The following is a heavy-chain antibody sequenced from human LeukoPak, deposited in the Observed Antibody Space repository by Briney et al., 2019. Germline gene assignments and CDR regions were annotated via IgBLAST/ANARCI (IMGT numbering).Heavy chain of an antibody. CDR3: ARDYDSSGYDAFDI. J-gene: IGHJ3*02. CDR2: IYPGDSDT. D-gene: IGHD3-22*01. V-gene: IGHV5-51*01. CDR1: GYSFTSYW. Sequence: GESLKISCKGSGYSFTSYWIGWVRQIPGKGLELMRIIYPGDSDTRYSPSFQGQVTISADKSISTAYLQWSSLKASDTAMYYCARDYDSSGYDAFDIWGQGTMVTVSS.